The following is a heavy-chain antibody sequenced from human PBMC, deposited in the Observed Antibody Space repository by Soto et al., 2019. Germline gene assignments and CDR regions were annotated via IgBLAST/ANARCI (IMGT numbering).Heavy chain of an antibody. CDR3: ARGYYYDSSGYYYVYPWFDP. J-gene: IGHJ5*02. CDR2: IYYSGST. D-gene: IGHD3-22*01. CDR1: GGSISSGDYY. V-gene: IGHV4-30-4*01. Sequence: PSETLSLTCTVSGGSISSGDYYWSWIRQPPGKGLEWIGHIYYSGSTYYNPSLKSRVTISVDTSKNQFSLKLSSVTAADTAVYYCARGYYYDSSGYYYVYPWFDPWGQGTLVTAPQ.